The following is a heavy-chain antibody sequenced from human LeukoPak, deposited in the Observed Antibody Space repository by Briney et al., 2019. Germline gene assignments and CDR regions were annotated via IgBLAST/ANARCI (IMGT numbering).Heavy chain of an antibody. CDR3: ARDSHLYGAFDI. V-gene: IGHV1-8*01. J-gene: IGHJ3*02. CDR2: MNPNSGNT. D-gene: IGHD4-17*01. CDR1: GYTFTSYD. Sequence: GASVKVSCKASGYTFTSYDINWVRQATGQGLEWMGWMNPNSGNTGYAQKFQGRVTITADESTSTAYMELSSLRSEDTAVYYCARDSHLYGAFDIWGQGTMVTVSS.